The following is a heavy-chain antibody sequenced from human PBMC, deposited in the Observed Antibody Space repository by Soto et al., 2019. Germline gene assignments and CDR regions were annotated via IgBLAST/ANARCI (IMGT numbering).Heavy chain of an antibody. Sequence: EVQLVESGGGLIQPGGSLRLSCETSGFTFSCYGIKWVRQAPGKGLVWISHISSRSSTIYYADSVRGRFTISRDKALNSLYLQMNSLIAEDTAVYYCVRDRGVTLGTRVRPYIDVWGKGTTVTVSS. V-gene: IGHV3-48*01. CDR1: GFTFSCYG. CDR2: ISSRSSTI. J-gene: IGHJ6*03. D-gene: IGHD2-21*02. CDR3: VRDRGVTLGTRVRPYIDV.